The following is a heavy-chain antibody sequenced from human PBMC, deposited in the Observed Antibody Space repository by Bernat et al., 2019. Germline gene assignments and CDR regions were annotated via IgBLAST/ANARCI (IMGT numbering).Heavy chain of an antibody. Sequence: QVQLVESGGGVVQPGRSLRLSCAASRFTFSSYGMHWVRQAPGKGLEWVAVISYDGSNKYYADSVKGRFTISRDNSKNTLYLQMNSLRAEDTAVYYCAKDRRLLWFGELFSLLWGQGTLVTVSS. J-gene: IGHJ4*02. D-gene: IGHD3-10*01. V-gene: IGHV3-30*18. CDR1: RFTFSSYG. CDR2: ISYDGSNK. CDR3: AKDRRLLWFGELFSLL.